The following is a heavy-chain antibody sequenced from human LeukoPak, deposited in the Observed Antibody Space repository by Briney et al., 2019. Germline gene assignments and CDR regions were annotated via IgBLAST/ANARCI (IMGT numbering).Heavy chain of an antibody. V-gene: IGHV3-48*02. CDR3: ARDMAYYDILTGYYNNWFDP. Sequence: PGGSLRLSCAASGFTFSSYSMNWVCQAPGKGLEWVSYISSSSSTIYYADSVEGRFTISRDNAKNSLYLQMNSLRDEDTAVYYCARDMAYYDILTGYYNNWFDPWGLGTLVTVSS. J-gene: IGHJ5*02. D-gene: IGHD3-9*01. CDR2: ISSSSSTI. CDR1: GFTFSSYS.